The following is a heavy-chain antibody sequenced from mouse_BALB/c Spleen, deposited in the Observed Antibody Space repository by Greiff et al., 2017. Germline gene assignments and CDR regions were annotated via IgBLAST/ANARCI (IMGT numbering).Heavy chain of an antibody. V-gene: IGHV5-6-2*01. CDR1: GFTFSSYY. CDR3: ARQGHITTDVGYFDV. D-gene: IGHD1-2*01. J-gene: IGHJ1*01. CDR2: INSNGGST. Sequence: EVQVVESGGGLVKLGGSLKLSCAASGFTFSSYYMPWVRQTPEKRLELVADINSNGGSTYYPDTVKGRFTISRDNAKNTLYLQMSSLKSEDTALYYCARQGHITTDVGYFDVWGAGTTVTVSS.